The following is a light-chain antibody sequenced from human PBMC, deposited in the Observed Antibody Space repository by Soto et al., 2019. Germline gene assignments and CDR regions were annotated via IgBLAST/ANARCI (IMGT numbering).Light chain of an antibody. CDR3: QQYDSYPYT. CDR1: QSISRW. Sequence: DILMTQSPSTLSASVGDRVTITCRASQSISRWSAWYQQKPGKAPKLLIYDASSLQSGVPSRFSGGGSGTELTLTISSLQPDDFATYYCQQYDSYPYTFGQGTKVDIK. V-gene: IGKV1-5*01. J-gene: IGKJ2*01. CDR2: DAS.